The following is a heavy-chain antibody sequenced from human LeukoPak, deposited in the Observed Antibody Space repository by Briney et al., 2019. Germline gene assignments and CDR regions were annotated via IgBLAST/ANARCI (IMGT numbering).Heavy chain of an antibody. CDR3: ARDGAARAFDC. Sequence: PGGSLRLSCAASGFTFSSYGMHWVRQAPGKGLEWVAVIWYDGSNKYYADSAKGRFTISRDNSKNTLYLQMNSLRAEDTAVYYCARDGAARAFDCWGQGTLVTVSS. D-gene: IGHD6-6*01. V-gene: IGHV3-33*01. CDR2: IWYDGSNK. J-gene: IGHJ4*02. CDR1: GFTFSSYG.